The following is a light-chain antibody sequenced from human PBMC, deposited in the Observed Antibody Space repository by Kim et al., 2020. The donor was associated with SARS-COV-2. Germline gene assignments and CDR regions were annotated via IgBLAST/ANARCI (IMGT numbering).Light chain of an antibody. V-gene: IGLV3-1*01. CDR2: QNN. J-gene: IGLJ2*01. CDR3: QAWDGSTVV. Sequence: SFSPGQTAIFACSGDTLGDKIACWYQQKSGQSPVLVIYQNNKRPSGIPERFSGFNSGNTATLTISETQAMDEAGYYCQAWDGSTVVFGGGTKLTVL. CDR1: TLGDKI.